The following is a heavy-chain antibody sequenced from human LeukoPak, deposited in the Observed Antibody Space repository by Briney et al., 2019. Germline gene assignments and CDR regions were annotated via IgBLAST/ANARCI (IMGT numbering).Heavy chain of an antibody. V-gene: IGHV4-34*01. CDR3: ARAGKLGGSSWYGCFDP. CDR2: INHSGST. Sequence: SETLSLTCAVYGGSFSGYYWSWIRQPPGKGLEWIGEINHSGSTNYNPSLKSRVTISVDTSKNQFSLKLSSVTAADTAVYYCARAGKLGGSSWYGCFDPWGQGTLVTVSS. J-gene: IGHJ5*02. D-gene: IGHD6-13*01. CDR1: GGSFSGYY.